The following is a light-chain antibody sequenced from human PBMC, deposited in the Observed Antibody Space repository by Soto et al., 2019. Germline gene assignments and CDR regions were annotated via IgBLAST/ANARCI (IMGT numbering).Light chain of an antibody. Sequence: QSALSQPPSASGSRGQSVTISCTGTSSDVGGYNYVSWYQQHPGKAPKLMIYEVSKRPSGVPDRFSGSKSGNTASLTVSGLQADDDSDYYCSSYAGSNTVVFGEGTKVTVL. V-gene: IGLV2-8*01. CDR2: EVS. J-gene: IGLJ2*01. CDR3: SSYAGSNTVV. CDR1: SSDVGGYNY.